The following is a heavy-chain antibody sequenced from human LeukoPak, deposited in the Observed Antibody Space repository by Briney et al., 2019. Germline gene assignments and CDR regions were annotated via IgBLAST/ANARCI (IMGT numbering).Heavy chain of an antibody. J-gene: IGHJ3*02. D-gene: IGHD4-17*01. CDR3: ARDRYDYGDYRHAFDI. V-gene: IGHV3-30-3*01. CDR1: GFTFSSYA. CDR2: ISYDGSNK. Sequence: GSLRLSCAASGFTFSSYAMHWVRQAPGKGLEWVAVISYDGSNKYYADSVKGRFTVSRDNSKNTLYLQMNSLRAEDTAVYYCARDRYDYGDYRHAFDIWGQGTMVTVSS.